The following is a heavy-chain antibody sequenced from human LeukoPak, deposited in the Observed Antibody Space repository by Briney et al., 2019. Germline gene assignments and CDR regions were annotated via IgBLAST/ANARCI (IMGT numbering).Heavy chain of an antibody. D-gene: IGHD2-2*03. CDR2: INSDGSST. CDR3: ARVDPKAPGDYS. CDR1: GFTFSSYW. V-gene: IGHV3-74*03. Sequence: GGSLRLSCAASGFTFSSYWMHWVRQAPGKGLVWVSRINSDGSSTKYADSVKGRFTISRDNTKNTLYVQMNNLRAEDTAVYYCARVDPKAPGDYSWGRGTLVTVSS. J-gene: IGHJ4*02.